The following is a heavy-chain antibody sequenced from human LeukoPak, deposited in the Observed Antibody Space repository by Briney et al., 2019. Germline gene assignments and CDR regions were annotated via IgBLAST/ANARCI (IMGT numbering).Heavy chain of an antibody. CDR1: GFTFSTYS. CDR3: ARDYYGSGSYSWFDP. Sequence: GGSLRLSCAASGFTFSTYSMNWVRQAPGKGLEWVSSITSTSSYIFYAGSVKGRFTISRDNARNSLYLQMNSLRAEDTAVYYCARDYYGSGSYSWFDPWGQGTLVTVSS. V-gene: IGHV3-21*01. CDR2: ITSTSSYI. J-gene: IGHJ5*02. D-gene: IGHD3-10*01.